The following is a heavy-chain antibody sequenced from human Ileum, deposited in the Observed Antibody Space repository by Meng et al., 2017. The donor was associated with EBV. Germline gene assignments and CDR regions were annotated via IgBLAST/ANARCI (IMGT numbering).Heavy chain of an antibody. V-gene: IGHV4-34*01. J-gene: IGHJ5*02. Sequence: QGRPQQRGTGILKPSEALSLTCAVYGGSFNDYYLTWLRQPPGKGLEWIGEIDQSGYTKFNPSLSSRATISRDTSNNQFSLRLNSVTAADTALYYCARYGRCNGNSFYCFDPWGQGTLVTVSS. CDR1: GGSFNDYY. CDR2: IDQSGYT. D-gene: IGHD4-23*01. CDR3: ARYGRCNGNSFYCFDP.